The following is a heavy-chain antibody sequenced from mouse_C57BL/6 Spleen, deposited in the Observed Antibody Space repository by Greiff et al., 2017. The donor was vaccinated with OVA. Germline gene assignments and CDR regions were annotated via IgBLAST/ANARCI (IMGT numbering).Heavy chain of an antibody. CDR2: IYPGGGYT. V-gene: IGHV1-63*01. D-gene: IGHD2-3*01. CDR3: ARSDGYFDV. CDR1: GYTFTNYW. Sequence: VKLMESGAELVRPGTSVKMSCKASGYTFTNYWIGWAKQRPGHGLEWIGDIYPGGGYTNYNEKFKGKATLTADKSSSTAYMQFSSLTSEDSAIYYCARSDGYFDVWGTGTTVTVSS. J-gene: IGHJ1*03.